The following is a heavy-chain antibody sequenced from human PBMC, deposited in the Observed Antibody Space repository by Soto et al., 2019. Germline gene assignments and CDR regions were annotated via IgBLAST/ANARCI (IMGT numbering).Heavy chain of an antibody. CDR3: APHVSCSGGSCQYDAFAI. CDR1: GFTVSSHA. V-gene: IGHV3-23*01. CDR2: VTADGGT. J-gene: IGHJ3*02. D-gene: IGHD2-15*01. Sequence: EVQVLESGGGLVQPGGSLRLSCEGSGFTVSSHAMTWIRQAPGKGPEWVSTVTADGGTYYADSVKGRCAMSRDTSENTLYLQMNRLGAEDTAAYYCAPHVSCSGGSCQYDAFAIRGQGTMVTVSS.